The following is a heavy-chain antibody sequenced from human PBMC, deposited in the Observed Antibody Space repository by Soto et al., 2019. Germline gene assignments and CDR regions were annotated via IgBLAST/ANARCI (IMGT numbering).Heavy chain of an antibody. CDR2: VYYNGDT. Sequence: TSETLSLTCIVSGDSMSTNYWHWIRQPPGKALEWIGYVYYNGDTNYNPSLNSRVTISVDTSMNQLSLRLSSVTAADTAAYYCARGGTTMVKYYFDYWGQGALVTVSS. CDR3: ARGGTTMVKYYFDY. CDR1: GDSMSTNY. J-gene: IGHJ4*02. V-gene: IGHV4-59*01. D-gene: IGHD5-18*01.